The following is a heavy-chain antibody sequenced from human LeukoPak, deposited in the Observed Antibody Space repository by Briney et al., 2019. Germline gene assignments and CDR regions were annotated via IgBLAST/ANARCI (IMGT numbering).Heavy chain of an antibody. CDR1: GYTFTGYY. Sequence: APVRVSCKASGYTFTGYYMHWVRQAPGQGLEWMGCVNPNSGDTNYAQKFQGRVTMTRDTSISTAYLELNRLRSDDTAVYYCARDQDYRNYVAEYWGQGTLVTVSS. V-gene: IGHV1-2*02. D-gene: IGHD4-11*01. CDR3: ARDQDYRNYVAEY. J-gene: IGHJ4*02. CDR2: VNPNSGDT.